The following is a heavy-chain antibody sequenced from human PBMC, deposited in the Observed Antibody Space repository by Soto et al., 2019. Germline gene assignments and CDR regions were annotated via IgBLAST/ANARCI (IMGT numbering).Heavy chain of an antibody. CDR1: GFTVSSNY. CDR3: ASELGDYYYGMDV. CDR2: IYSGGST. V-gene: IGHV3-53*02. Sequence: EVQLVETGGGLIEPGGSLRLSCAASGFTVSSNYMSWVRQAPGKGLEWVSVIYSGGSTYYADSVKGRFTISRDNSKNTLYLQINSLRAEDTAVFYCASELGDYYYGMDVWGQGTTVTVSS. J-gene: IGHJ6*02. D-gene: IGHD3-10*01.